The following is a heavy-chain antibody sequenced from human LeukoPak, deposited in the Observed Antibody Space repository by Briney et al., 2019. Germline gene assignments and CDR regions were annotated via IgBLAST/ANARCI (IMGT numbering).Heavy chain of an antibody. V-gene: IGHV4-34*01. Sequence: SETLSLTCAVYGGSFSGYYWSWIRQPPGKGLEWIGEINHSGSTNYNPSLKSRVTISVDTSKNQFSLKLTAVTAADTAVYYCAGRVLGRPQGNWGQGTLVTVSS. J-gene: IGHJ4*02. CDR2: INHSGST. D-gene: IGHD2-15*01. CDR1: GGSFSGYY. CDR3: AGRVLGRPQGN.